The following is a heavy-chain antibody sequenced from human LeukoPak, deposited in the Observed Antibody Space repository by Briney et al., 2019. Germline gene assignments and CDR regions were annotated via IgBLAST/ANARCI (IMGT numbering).Heavy chain of an antibody. CDR1: GYTFTSYD. CDR2: MNPNSGNT. J-gene: IGHJ4*02. D-gene: IGHD5-18*01. V-gene: IGHV1-8*01. CDR3: ARVFPGGYSYGRHFDY. Sequence: ASVKVSCKASGYTFTSYDINWVRQATGQGLEWMGWMNPNSGNTGYAQKFQGRVTMTRNTSISTAYMELSSLRSEDTAVYYCARVFPGGYSYGRHFDYWGQGTLVTVSS.